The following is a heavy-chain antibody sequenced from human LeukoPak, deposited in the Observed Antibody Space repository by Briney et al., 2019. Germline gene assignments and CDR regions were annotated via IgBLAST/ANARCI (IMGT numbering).Heavy chain of an antibody. Sequence: SETLSLTCTVSGGSISSYYWSWIRQPPGKGLEWIGEINHSGSTNYNPSLKSRVTISVDTSKNQFSLKLSSVTAADTAVYYCARGPENYYGSGSYYSPYYFDYWGQGTLVTVSS. CDR3: ARGPENYYGSGSYYSPYYFDY. CDR1: GGSISSYY. CDR2: INHSGST. D-gene: IGHD3-10*01. J-gene: IGHJ4*02. V-gene: IGHV4-34*01.